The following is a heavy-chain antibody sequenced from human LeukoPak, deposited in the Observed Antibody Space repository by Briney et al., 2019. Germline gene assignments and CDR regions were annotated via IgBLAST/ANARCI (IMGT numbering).Heavy chain of an antibody. CDR2: IYTNGRT. Sequence: SETLSLTCAVSGGSMSNYYWTWFRQPAGKGLEWIGRIYTNGRTRYNPSLKSRVTMSVDTSKNQVSMNLRSVTAADTAVYYCARDEESWGQGALVTASS. D-gene: IGHD3-10*01. J-gene: IGHJ5*02. CDR1: GGSMSNYY. V-gene: IGHV4-4*07. CDR3: ARDEES.